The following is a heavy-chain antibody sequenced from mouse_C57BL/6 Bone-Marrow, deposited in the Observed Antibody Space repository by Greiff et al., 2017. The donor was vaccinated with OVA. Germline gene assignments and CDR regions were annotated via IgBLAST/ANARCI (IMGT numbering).Heavy chain of an antibody. V-gene: IGHV5-17*01. Sequence: EVQGVESGGGLVKPGGSLTLSCAASGFTFSDCGMHWVRQAPEEGMVWVADFSSGGSTIYYADTVKGRFTISRDNAKNTLFLQMTSLRSEDTAMYYCARGRLLLYYFDYWGQGTTLTVSS. CDR2: FSSGGSTI. CDR3: ARGRLLLYYFDY. D-gene: IGHD2-3*01. CDR1: GFTFSDCG. J-gene: IGHJ2*01.